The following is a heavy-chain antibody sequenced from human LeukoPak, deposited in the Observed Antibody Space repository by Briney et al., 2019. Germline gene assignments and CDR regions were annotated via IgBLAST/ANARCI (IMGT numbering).Heavy chain of an antibody. J-gene: IGHJ4*02. CDR2: ISGSGGST. CDR3: AKDYRPHDFWSGLVDY. V-gene: IGHV3-23*01. CDR1: GFTFSSYA. D-gene: IGHD3-3*01. Sequence: GGSLRLSCAASGFTFSSYAMSWVRQAPGKGLEWVSAISGSGGSTYYADSVKGRFTISRDNSKNTLYLQMNSLRAEDTAVYYCAKDYRPHDFWSGLVDYWGQGTLVTVSS.